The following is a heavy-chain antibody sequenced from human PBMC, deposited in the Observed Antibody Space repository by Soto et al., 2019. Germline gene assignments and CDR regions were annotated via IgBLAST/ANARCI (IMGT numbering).Heavy chain of an antibody. V-gene: IGHV4-4*02. J-gene: IGHJ4*03. Sequence: PXETLRFTCFLCGSCISSSNWWSWVSQPPVKGLEWIGEIYHSGSTNYNPSLKSRVTISVDKSKNQFSLKLSSVTAADTAVYYCASISYCQGYFDSSHQGNLAIVSS. CDR2: IYHSGST. CDR3: ASISYCQGYFDS. CDR1: GSCISSSNW. D-gene: IGHD1-26*01.